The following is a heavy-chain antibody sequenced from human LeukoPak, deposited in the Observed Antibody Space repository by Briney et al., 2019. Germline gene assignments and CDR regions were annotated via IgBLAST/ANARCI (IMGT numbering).Heavy chain of an antibody. D-gene: IGHD6-19*01. CDR2: IYYSGST. V-gene: IGHV4-59*01. J-gene: IGHJ4*02. Sequence: SETLSLTCTVSGGTISSYYWSWIRQPPGKGLEWIGYIYYSGSTNYNPSLKSRVTISVDTSKNQFSLKLSSVTAADTAVYYCARDRYSTGWSHFDYWGQGTLVTVSS. CDR1: GGTISSYY. CDR3: ARDRYSTGWSHFDY.